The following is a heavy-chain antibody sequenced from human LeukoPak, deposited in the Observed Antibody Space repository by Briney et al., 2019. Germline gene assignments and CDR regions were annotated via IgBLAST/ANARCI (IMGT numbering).Heavy chain of an antibody. Sequence: GGSLRLSCAASGFTFSSSWMHWVRQVPGKGLVWVSRISSDGITTSHADSVRGRFTISRDNAKNTVYLQMNSLRAEDTAVYYCARMEVAWGQGTIVTVSS. V-gene: IGHV3-74*01. J-gene: IGHJ3*01. CDR2: ISSDGITT. CDR1: GFTFSSSW. CDR3: ARMEVA. D-gene: IGHD3-3*01.